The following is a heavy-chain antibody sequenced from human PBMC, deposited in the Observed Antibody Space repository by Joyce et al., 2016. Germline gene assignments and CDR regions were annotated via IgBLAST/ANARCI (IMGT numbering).Heavy chain of an antibody. CDR2: ISGTSYYI. CDR1: GSTFSSSS. Sequence: QLVESGGGVVTPGGSLRLSCEASGSTFSSSSMSWFRLAPGKGLEWGAAISGTSYYIFHAETVRGRFTVSRDNAKKTLYLQMNSLRAEDSAVFYCARGGISYYYAMDVWGQGTTVTVSS. V-gene: IGHV3-21*01. J-gene: IGHJ6*02. D-gene: IGHD3-16*01. CDR3: ARGGISYYYAMDV.